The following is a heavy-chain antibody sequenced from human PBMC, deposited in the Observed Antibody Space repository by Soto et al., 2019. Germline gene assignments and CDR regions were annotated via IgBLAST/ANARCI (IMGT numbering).Heavy chain of an antibody. CDR1: GFTFRDYY. J-gene: IGHJ4*02. Sequence: GSLRLSCAASGFTFRDYYMSWIRQAPGKGLESVSYISSSGTTIYYADSVKGRFTISRDNAKNSLYLQMNSLRAEDTALYYCASQDVVGATSRYWGQGTLVTVSS. CDR3: ASQDVVGATSRY. CDR2: ISSSGTTI. V-gene: IGHV3-11*01. D-gene: IGHD1-26*01.